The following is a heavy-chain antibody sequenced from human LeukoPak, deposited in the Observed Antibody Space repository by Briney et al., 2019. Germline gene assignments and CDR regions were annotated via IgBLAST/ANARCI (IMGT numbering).Heavy chain of an antibody. CDR1: GFTFSSYA. CDR2: ISYDGSNK. CDR3: ARDGVYCSSTSCYADY. V-gene: IGHV3-30-3*01. J-gene: IGHJ4*02. D-gene: IGHD2-2*01. Sequence: GGSLRLSCAASGFTFSSYAMHWVRQAPGKGLEWVAVISYDGSNKYYADSVKGRFTISRDNSKNTLYLQMNSLRAEDTAVYYCARDGVYCSSTSCYADYWGQGTLVTVSS.